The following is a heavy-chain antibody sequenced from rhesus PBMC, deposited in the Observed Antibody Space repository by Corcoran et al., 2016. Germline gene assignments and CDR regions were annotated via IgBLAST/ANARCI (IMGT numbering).Heavy chain of an antibody. Sequence: QVQLQESGPGLVKPSETLSLTCAVSGGSVSSSNWWSWFRQPPGKGLEGIGYISGSSGSTYYNPALKCPVTISTDTSKNQFSLKLSSVTAADTAVYYCARDWTDYGLDYWGQGVLVTVSS. CDR1: GGSVSSSNW. CDR3: ARDWTDYGLDY. CDR2: ISGSSGST. V-gene: IGHV4-65*01. D-gene: IGHD4-29*01. J-gene: IGHJ4*01.